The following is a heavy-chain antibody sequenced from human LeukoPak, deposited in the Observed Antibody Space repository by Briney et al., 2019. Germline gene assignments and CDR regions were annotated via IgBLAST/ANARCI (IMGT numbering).Heavy chain of an antibody. CDR1: GFTFSSYS. V-gene: IGHV3-21*01. CDR2: ISSSSSYI. CDR3: ARDPPYSWVQLWFYAFDI. Sequence: AGGSLRLSCAASGFTFSSYSMNWVRQAPGKGLEWFSPISSSSSYIYYADSVKGRFTISRDNSKNTLYLQMNSLRAEDTAVYYCARDPPYSWVQLWFYAFDIWGQGTMVTVSS. D-gene: IGHD5-18*01. J-gene: IGHJ3*02.